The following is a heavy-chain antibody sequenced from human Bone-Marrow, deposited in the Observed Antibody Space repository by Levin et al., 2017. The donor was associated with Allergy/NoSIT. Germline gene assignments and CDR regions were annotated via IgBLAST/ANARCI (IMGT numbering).Heavy chain of an antibody. Sequence: SQTLSLTCTVSRGSIRTSYFSWIRQPPGKGLEWVAFISYSGSPTYNPSLKSRATISVDTSKNQFSLKLRSVTAADTAVYYCARIWFGELYGLDIWGQGTTVIVSS. CDR3: ARIWFGELYGLDI. CDR2: ISYSGSP. J-gene: IGHJ6*02. CDR1: RGSIRTSY. V-gene: IGHV4-59*01. D-gene: IGHD3-10*01.